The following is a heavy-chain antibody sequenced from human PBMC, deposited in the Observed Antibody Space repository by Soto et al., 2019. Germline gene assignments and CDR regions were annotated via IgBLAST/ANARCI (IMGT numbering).Heavy chain of an antibody. V-gene: IGHV3-23*01. CDR2: ISGSGRTI. CDR1: GFAFSTYA. D-gene: IGHD2-8*01. J-gene: IGHJ5*02. CDR3: ARKTLTSNGRDFFGP. Sequence: PGGSLRLSCAASGFAFSTYAMNWVRQAPGKGLEWVSIISGSGRTIYYADSVKGRFAISRDNSKNTLYLQMNSLRAEDTAMHYCARKTLTSNGRDFFGPWGQGALVTVSS.